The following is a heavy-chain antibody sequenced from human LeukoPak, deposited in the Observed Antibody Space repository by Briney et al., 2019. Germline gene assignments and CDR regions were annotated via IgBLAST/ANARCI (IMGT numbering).Heavy chain of an antibody. CDR2: ISNSARTI. J-gene: IGHJ5*02. Sequence: GGSLRLSCAASGFTFSSYTFSTYAMSWVRQAPGKGLEWVSYISNSARTIHYADSVKGRFTISRDNAKNSVYLQMNSLRAEDTAVYYCTRENYYYGTSDQVSSGQGTLVTVSS. V-gene: IGHV3-11*01. CDR1: GFTFSSYTFSTYA. D-gene: IGHD3-22*01. CDR3: TRENYYYGTSDQVS.